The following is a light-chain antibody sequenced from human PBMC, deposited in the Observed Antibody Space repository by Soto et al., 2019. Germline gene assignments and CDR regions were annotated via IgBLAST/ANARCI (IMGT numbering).Light chain of an antibody. CDR2: GAS. CDR1: QRISSNY. J-gene: IGKJ1*01. Sequence: EIVLTQSPGTLSLSPGERATLSCRASQRISSNYLAWYQQKPGQAPRLLIYGASSRATGIPDRFSGSGSGTDFTLTISRLEPEDSAIYYRQQYASWTFGQGTKVEI. V-gene: IGKV3-20*01. CDR3: QQYASWT.